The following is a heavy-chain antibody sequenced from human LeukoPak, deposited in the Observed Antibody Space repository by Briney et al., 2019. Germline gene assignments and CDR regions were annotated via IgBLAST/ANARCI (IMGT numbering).Heavy chain of an antibody. D-gene: IGHD6-19*01. CDR2: IKQDGSEK. J-gene: IGHJ5*02. CDR1: GVNFDHYW. CDR3: ARDPGSGWWGGFDL. Sequence: GGSLRLSCAASGVNFDHYWMTWVRQAPGKGLEWVANIKQDGSEKVYLDSMKGRFTISRDNSRDSLYLQMNSLRPEDTAVYCARDPGSGWWGGFDLWGQGTLVTVSS. V-gene: IGHV3-7*04.